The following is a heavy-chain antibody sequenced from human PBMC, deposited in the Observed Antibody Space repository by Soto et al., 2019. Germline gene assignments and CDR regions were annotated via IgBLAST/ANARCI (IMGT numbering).Heavy chain of an antibody. CDR1: AFTFSNYW. Sequence: EVQLVESGGGLVQPGGSLRLSCAASAFTFSNYWIHWVRQAPGKGLVWVSRINGDGSTTNYADSVKGRFTISRDNAKNTLYLQMNSLRAEDTAAYYCARGVRGGYYTDYWGQGTLVTVSS. V-gene: IGHV3-74*01. J-gene: IGHJ4*02. CDR3: ARGVRGGYYTDY. CDR2: INGDGSTT. D-gene: IGHD3-3*01.